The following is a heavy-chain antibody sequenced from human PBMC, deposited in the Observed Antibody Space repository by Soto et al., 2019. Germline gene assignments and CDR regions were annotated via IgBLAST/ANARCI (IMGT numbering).Heavy chain of an antibody. D-gene: IGHD1-7*01. V-gene: IGHV3-21*01. CDR2: VSTSSTYI. Sequence: EVQLVESGGGLVKPGGSLQLSCASSGFTFSSYTMNWVRLAPGKELEWVSSVSTSSTYIFYADSVQGRFTISRDNAKNSLYLQMHSLRVEDTAVYYCARMRGTTRDMDVWGTGTTVTVSS. CDR3: ARMRGTTRDMDV. J-gene: IGHJ6*03. CDR1: GFTFSSYT.